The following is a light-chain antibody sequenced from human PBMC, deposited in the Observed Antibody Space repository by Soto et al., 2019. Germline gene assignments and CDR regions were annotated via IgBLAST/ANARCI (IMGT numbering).Light chain of an antibody. CDR3: QQYDDYPLT. CDR1: QSISTW. V-gene: IGKV1-5*03. Sequence: DIQVTQSPSTLSASVGDRVTITCRARQSISTWLAWYQQKPGKAPKLLIYEASSLESGVPSRFGGSISGTEFTLTISSLQPDDFATYFCQQYDDYPLTFGGGTKVEIK. CDR2: EAS. J-gene: IGKJ4*01.